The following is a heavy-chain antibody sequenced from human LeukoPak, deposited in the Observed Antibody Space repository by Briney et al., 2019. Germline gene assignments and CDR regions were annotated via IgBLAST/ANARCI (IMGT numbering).Heavy chain of an antibody. CDR3: ARGGPGGYYSD. J-gene: IGHJ4*02. CDR2: IYLSGST. D-gene: IGHD3-22*01. V-gene: IGHV4-31*03. Sequence: PSETLSLTCTVSGGSISSGGSYWNWIRQHPGKGLEWIGYIYLSGSTYYNPSLKSRVTISVDTSKNQFSLKLSSVTAADTAVYYCARGGPGGYYSDWGQGTLVTVSS. CDR1: GGSISSGGSY.